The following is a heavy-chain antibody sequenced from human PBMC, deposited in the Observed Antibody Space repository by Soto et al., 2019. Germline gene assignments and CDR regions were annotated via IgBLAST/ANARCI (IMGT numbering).Heavy chain of an antibody. Sequence: LRLSCEASGFTFSSDAMSWVRQAPGKGLEWVSAISGSGGSTYYADSVKGRFTISRDNSKNTLYLQMNSLRAEDTAVYYCAKAHSPFWSGYQLSGYFDYWGQGTLVTVSS. D-gene: IGHD3-3*01. CDR2: ISGSGGST. CDR1: GFTFSSDA. J-gene: IGHJ4*02. V-gene: IGHV3-23*01. CDR3: AKAHSPFWSGYQLSGYFDY.